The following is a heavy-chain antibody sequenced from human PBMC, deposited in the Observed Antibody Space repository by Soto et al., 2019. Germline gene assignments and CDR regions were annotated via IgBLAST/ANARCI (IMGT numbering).Heavy chain of an antibody. CDR1: GFTFSSYA. D-gene: IGHD1-1*01. CDR2: ISGSGGST. J-gene: IGHJ6*02. CDR3: ARNDGITRYYYYGMDV. Sequence: PGGSLRLSCAASGFTFSSYAMSWVRQAPGKGLEWVSAISGSGGSTYYADSVKGRFTISRDNSKNTLYLQMNSLRAEDTAVYYCARNDGITRYYYYGMDVWGQGTTVTVS. V-gene: IGHV3-23*01.